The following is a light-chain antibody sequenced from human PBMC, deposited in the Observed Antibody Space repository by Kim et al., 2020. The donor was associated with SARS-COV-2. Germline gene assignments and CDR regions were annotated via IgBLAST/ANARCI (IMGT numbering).Light chain of an antibody. CDR1: KLGDAF. CDR2: QDT. V-gene: IGLV3-1*01. J-gene: IGLJ3*02. Sequence: SYELTQPPSVSVSPGQTVSISCSGDKLGDAFACWYQQKPGQSPVLVIYQDTKRPSGIPERFSGSNSGNTATLTISGTQAMDEADYYCQAWDTSTAVFGGGTQLTVL. CDR3: QAWDTSTAV.